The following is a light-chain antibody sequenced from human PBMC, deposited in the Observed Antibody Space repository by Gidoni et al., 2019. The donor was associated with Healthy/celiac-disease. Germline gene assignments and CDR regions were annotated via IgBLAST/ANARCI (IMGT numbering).Light chain of an antibody. J-gene: IGKJ3*01. CDR1: QSVSSY. CDR3: QQRSNWPRFT. Sequence: IVLTQSPATLSLSPGERATLSCRASQSVSSYLAWYQQKPGQAPRLLIYDASNMATGIPSRFSGSGSGTDFTLTISSLEPDDFAVYYCQQRSNWPRFTFGPGTKVDIK. V-gene: IGKV3-11*01. CDR2: DAS.